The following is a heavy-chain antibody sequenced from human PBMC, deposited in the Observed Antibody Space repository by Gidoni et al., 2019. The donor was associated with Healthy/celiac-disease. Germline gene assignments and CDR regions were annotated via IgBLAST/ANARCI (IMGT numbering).Heavy chain of an antibody. CDR1: GFTFSSYG. D-gene: IGHD6-6*01. CDR2: ISYAGSNK. V-gene: IGHV3-30*18. CDR3: AKGSSSRFDY. J-gene: IGHJ4*02. Sequence: VQLVESGGGVVQPGRSLRLSCAASGFTFSSYGMHWVRQAPGKGLEWGAVISYAGSNKYYADSVKGRFTISRDNSKNTLYLQMNSLRAEDTAVYYCAKGSSSRFDYWGQGTLVTVSS.